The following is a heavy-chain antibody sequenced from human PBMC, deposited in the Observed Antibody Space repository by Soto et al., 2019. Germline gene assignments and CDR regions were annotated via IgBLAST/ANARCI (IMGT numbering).Heavy chain of an antibody. Sequence: SETLSLTCTVSCGSISSYYWSWIRQPPGKGLEWIGYIYYSGSTNYNPSLKSRVTISVDTSKNQFSLKLSSVTAADTAVYYCARERPYDSSGYYYRLFDYWGQGTLVTVSS. CDR1: CGSISSYY. CDR3: ARERPYDSSGYYYRLFDY. D-gene: IGHD3-22*01. J-gene: IGHJ4*02. CDR2: IYYSGST. V-gene: IGHV4-59*01.